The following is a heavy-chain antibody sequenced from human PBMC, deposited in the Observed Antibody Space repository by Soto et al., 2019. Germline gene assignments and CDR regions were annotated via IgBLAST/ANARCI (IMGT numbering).Heavy chain of an antibody. V-gene: IGHV3-23*01. Sequence: GGSLRLSCAASGFTSSSYAMTWVRQAPGKGLEWVSGVSGTGGRAYYADSVKGRFTITRDKSTSTLYRYMNSLRAEDTAVYYCARGSAYSDYDLEYWGQGSLVTVSS. J-gene: IGHJ4*02. CDR3: ARGSAYSDYDLEY. CDR2: VSGTGGRA. CDR1: GFTSSSYA. D-gene: IGHD4-17*01.